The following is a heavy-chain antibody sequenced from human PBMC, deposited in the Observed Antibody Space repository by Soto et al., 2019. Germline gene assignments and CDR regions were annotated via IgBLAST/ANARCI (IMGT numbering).Heavy chain of an antibody. CDR1: GFTFSSDN. CDR2: IRGSGART. D-gene: IGHD6-19*01. J-gene: IGHJ4*02. CDR3: AIVLTYSPLAVVVFDY. Sequence: GYLRLSGAACGFTFSSDNMGWVRQAPGTGLEWVSGIRGSGARTSYAASVKGRFTISRANSKNTLYLQMNSLRAEDTAVYSCAIVLTYSPLAVVVFDYRGPGPLVTGSS. V-gene: IGHV3-23*01.